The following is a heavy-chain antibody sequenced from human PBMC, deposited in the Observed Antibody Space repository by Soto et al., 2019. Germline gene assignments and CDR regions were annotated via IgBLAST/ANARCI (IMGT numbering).Heavy chain of an antibody. V-gene: IGHV1-69*13. CDR1: GDTFSNYA. CDR3: ARFKVGTTTDYYYGTDV. CDR2: IIPILGSA. Sequence: SVKVSCKASGDTFSNYAICWVRQAPGQGLEWIGGIIPILGSANYAQKFQGRVTISADGSTNTANLELSSLRSEDTAVYYCARFKVGTTTDYYYGTDVWGQGTTVTVSS. D-gene: IGHD1-26*01. J-gene: IGHJ6*02.